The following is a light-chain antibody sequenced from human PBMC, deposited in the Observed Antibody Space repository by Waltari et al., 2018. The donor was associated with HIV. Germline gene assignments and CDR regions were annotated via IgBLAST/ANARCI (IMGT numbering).Light chain of an antibody. V-gene: IGLV2-14*01. CDR1: SSDVGGYHY. J-gene: IGLJ1*01. CDR2: AVS. CDR3: SSYTTGSTLVV. Sequence: QSALTQPASVSGSPGQSITISCTGTSSDVGGYHYVSWYQQFPGKAPNLISSAVSNRPSGVSDRLSGSKSGNTASLTISGLQAEDEADYYCSSYTTGSTLVVFGTGTKVIVL.